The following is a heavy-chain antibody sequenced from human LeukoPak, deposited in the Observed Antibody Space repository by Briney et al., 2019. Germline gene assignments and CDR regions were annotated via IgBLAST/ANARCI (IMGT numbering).Heavy chain of an antibody. V-gene: IGHV3-23*01. CDR2: ISGNGATT. CDR3: AKGYFGSGKFFDP. CDR1: GFTFSGYT. J-gene: IGHJ5*02. Sequence: PGGSLRLSCAASGFTFSGYTMSWVRHSPGKGLEWVSSISGNGATTYYTDSVKGRFTISRDNSKNTLYLQMNSLRAEDTALHYCAKGYFGSGKFFDPWGPGTLVTVSS. D-gene: IGHD3-10*01.